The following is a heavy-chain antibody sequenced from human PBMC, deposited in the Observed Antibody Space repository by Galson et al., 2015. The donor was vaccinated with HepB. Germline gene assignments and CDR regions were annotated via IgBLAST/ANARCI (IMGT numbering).Heavy chain of an antibody. V-gene: IGHV6-1*01. CDR1: GDSVSSDTAA. Sequence: CAISGDSVSSDTAAWNWIRQSPSRGLEWLGRTFYRSKWYSEYAVSVKSRITISPDTPKNQLSLQLNSVTPEDTAVYYCARVSKGFGYCTTTTSNAFNSWGQGTLVTVSS. J-gene: IGHJ4*02. D-gene: IGHD2-8*01. CDR3: ARVSKGFGYCTTTTSNAFNS. CDR2: TFYRSKWYS.